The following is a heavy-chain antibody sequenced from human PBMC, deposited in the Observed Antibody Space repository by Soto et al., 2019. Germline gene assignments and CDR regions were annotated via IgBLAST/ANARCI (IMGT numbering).Heavy chain of an antibody. V-gene: IGHV3-53*04. J-gene: IGHJ1*01. D-gene: IGHD6-19*01. CDR1: GFTVSSNY. Sequence: EVQLVESGGGLVQPGGSLRLSCAASGFTVSSNYMSWVRQAPGKGLEWVSVIYSGGSTYYADSVKGRFTISRHNSKNTLYLQMNSLRAEDTAVYYCARVSSGWHPEYFQHWGQGTLVTVSS. CDR3: ARVSSGWHPEYFQH. CDR2: IYSGGST.